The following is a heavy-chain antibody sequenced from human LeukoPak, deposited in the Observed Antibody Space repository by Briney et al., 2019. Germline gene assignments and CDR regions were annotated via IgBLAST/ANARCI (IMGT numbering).Heavy chain of an antibody. CDR3: ANRGGFDAFDI. CDR2: IYQNGNT. D-gene: IGHD5-24*01. CDR1: GGSVSSGSYY. J-gene: IGHJ3*02. Sequence: SETLSLTCTVSGGSVSSGSYYWSWIRQPPGKGLEWIGYIYQNGNTYYNPSLKSRGTISVDRSKNQFSLKLTSVTAADTAVYYCANRGGFDAFDIWGQGTMVTVSS. V-gene: IGHV4-30-2*01.